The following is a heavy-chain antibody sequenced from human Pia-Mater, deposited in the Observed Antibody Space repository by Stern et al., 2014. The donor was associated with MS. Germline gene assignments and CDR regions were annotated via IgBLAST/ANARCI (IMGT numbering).Heavy chain of an antibody. D-gene: IGHD2-8*01. CDR2: INTNTGKP. CDR1: GYNFRNYA. CDR3: ASRGAGEFGVSPTGS. Sequence: VQLEESGSELKKPGASVKVSCKASGYNFRNYAMNWVRQAPGQGLEWMGWINTNTGKPLYAQGFTGRFVFSLDTSVSTAYLQISSLKTEDTAVYYCASRGAGEFGVSPTGSWGQGILVTVSS. J-gene: IGHJ5*02. V-gene: IGHV7-4-1*02.